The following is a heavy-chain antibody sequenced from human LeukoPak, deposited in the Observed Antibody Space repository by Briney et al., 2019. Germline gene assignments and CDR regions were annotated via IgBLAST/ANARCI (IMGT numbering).Heavy chain of an antibody. CDR2: INHSGST. CDR1: GGSFSGYY. Sequence: PSETLSLTCAVYGGSFSGYYWSWIRQPPGKGLEWIGEINHSGSTNYNPSLKSRVTISVDTSKNQFSLKLSSVTAADTAVYYCARANYYGAFDIWGQGTMVTVSS. CDR3: ARANYYGAFDI. V-gene: IGHV4-34*01. D-gene: IGHD3-22*01. J-gene: IGHJ3*02.